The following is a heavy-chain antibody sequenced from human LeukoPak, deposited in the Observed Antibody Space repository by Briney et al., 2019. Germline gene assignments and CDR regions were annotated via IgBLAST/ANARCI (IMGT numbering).Heavy chain of an antibody. J-gene: IGHJ4*02. D-gene: IGHD3-22*01. V-gene: IGHV1-18*01. CDR2: ISAYNGNT. CDR1: GYTFASYG. CDR3: AREEYYYDSSGYLVGIGGDY. Sequence: ASVKVSCKASGYTFASYGISWVRQAPGQGLEWMGWISAYNGNTNYAQKLQGRVTMTTDISTSTAYMELRSLRSDDTAVYYCAREEYYYDSSGYLVGIGGDYWGQGTLVTVSS.